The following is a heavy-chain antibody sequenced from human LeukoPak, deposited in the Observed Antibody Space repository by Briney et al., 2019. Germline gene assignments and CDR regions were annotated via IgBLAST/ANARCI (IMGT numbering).Heavy chain of an antibody. CDR3: ARDPPTLGGSDAFDI. V-gene: IGHV4-59*12. Sequence: SETLSLTCTVSGGSISSYYWSWIRQPPGKGLEWIGYIYYSGSTNYNPSLKSRVTISVDTSKNQFSLKLSSVTAADTAVYYCARDPPTLGGSDAFDIWGQGTMVTVSS. CDR1: GGSISSYY. D-gene: IGHD3-16*01. J-gene: IGHJ3*02. CDR2: IYYSGST.